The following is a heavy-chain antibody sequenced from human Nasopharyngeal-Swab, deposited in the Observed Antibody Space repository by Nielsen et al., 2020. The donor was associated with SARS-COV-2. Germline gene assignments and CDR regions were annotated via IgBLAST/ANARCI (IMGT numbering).Heavy chain of an antibody. V-gene: IGHV3-23*01. CDR2: IRGDSGST. D-gene: IGHD2-2*01. CDR3: ARAGTFCVVTSCYPNWFDS. Sequence: WIRQPLGKGLEWVSTIRGDSGSTHYADSVKGRFIISRDNSQNMLYMEMNSLRAEDTAEYYCARAGTFCVVTSCYPNWFDSWGQGSPVTVSS. J-gene: IGHJ5*01.